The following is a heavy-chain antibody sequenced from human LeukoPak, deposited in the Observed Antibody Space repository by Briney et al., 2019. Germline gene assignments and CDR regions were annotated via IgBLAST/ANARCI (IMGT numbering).Heavy chain of an antibody. Sequence: GGSLRLSCAASGFTFRSYSMHWVRQAPGKGLEWVSSISTSGTTIFYAASVEGRFTISRNNAKNSLFLQMNILRAEDTAVYYCARNFDFWGQGTLVTVS. J-gene: IGHJ4*02. V-gene: IGHV3-21*01. CDR1: GFTFRSYS. CDR2: ISTSGTTI. CDR3: ARNFDF.